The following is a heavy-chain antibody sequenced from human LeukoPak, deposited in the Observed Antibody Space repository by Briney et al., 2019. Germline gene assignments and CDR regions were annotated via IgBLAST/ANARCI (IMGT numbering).Heavy chain of an antibody. CDR2: IYYSGST. Sequence: SETLSLTCTVSGGSISSSSYYWGWIRQPPGKGLEWIGSIYYSGSTYYNPSLKSRVTISVDTSKNQFSLKLSSVTAADTAVYYCTLIAGATRDFDYWGQGTLVTVSS. J-gene: IGHJ4*02. D-gene: IGHD1-26*01. CDR1: GGSISSSSYY. CDR3: TLIAGATRDFDY. V-gene: IGHV4-39*07.